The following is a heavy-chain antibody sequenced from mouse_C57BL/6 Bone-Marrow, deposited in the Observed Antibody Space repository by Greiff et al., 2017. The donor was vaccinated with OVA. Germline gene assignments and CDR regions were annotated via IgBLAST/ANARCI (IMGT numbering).Heavy chain of an antibody. D-gene: IGHD2-1*01. V-gene: IGHV1-50*01. J-gene: IGHJ3*01. CDR3: ARTLMGYGNAAWFAY. CDR1: GYTFTSYW. CDR2: IDPSDSYT. Sequence: QVQLQQPGAELVKPGASVKLSCKASGYTFTSYWMQWVKQRPGQGLEWIGEIDPSDSYTNYNQKFKGKATLTVDTSSSTPYMQLSSLTSEDSAVYYCARTLMGYGNAAWFAYWGQGTLVTVSA.